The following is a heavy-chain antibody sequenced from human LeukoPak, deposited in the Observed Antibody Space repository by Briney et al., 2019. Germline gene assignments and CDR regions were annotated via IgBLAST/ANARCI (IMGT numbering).Heavy chain of an antibody. CDR3: ARDPSTVTKRLDI. J-gene: IGHJ3*02. D-gene: IGHD4-17*01. CDR1: GGSISSHY. CDR2: ISYIGNT. V-gene: IGHV4-59*11. Sequence: SETLSLTCTVSGGSISSHYWSWLRQPPGKGLEWIGYISYIGNTNYNPSLKSRVTISVDTSKNQFSLKLSSVTAADAAVYFCARDPSTVTKRLDIWGQGTMVTVSS.